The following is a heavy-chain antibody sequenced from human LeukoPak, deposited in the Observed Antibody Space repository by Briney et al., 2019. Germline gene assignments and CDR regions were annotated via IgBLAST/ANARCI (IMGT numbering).Heavy chain of an antibody. CDR3: ARMDYGDYWSRDWFDP. D-gene: IGHD4-17*01. Sequence: GGSLRLSCAASGFTFSDYYMSWIRQAPGKGLEWVSYISSSGSTIYYADSVKGRFTISRDNAKNSLYLQMNSLRAGDTAVYYCARMDYGDYWSRDWFDPWGQGTLVTVSS. J-gene: IGHJ5*02. CDR1: GFTFSDYY. CDR2: ISSSGSTI. V-gene: IGHV3-11*01.